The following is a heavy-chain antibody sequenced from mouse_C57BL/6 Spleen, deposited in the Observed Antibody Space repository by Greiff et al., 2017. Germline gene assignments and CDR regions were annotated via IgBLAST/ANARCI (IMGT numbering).Heavy chain of an antibody. CDR2: IDPANGNT. D-gene: IGHD1-1*01. V-gene: IGHV14-3*01. J-gene: IGHJ1*03. Sequence: VQLQQSVAELVRPGASVKLSCTASGFNINNTYMHWVKQRPEQGLEWIGRIDPANGNTKYAPKFQGKATLTADTSSNTAYLQLSSLTAEDTAICYCARSYYYGYWYFDVWGTGTTVTVSS. CDR3: ARSYYYGYWYFDV. CDR1: GFNINNTY.